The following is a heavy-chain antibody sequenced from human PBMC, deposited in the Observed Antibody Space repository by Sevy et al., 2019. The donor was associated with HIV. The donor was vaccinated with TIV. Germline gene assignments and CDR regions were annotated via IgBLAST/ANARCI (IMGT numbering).Heavy chain of an antibody. V-gene: IGHV3-30*18. CDR3: AKERWELLEYYYYGMDV. CDR1: GFTFSSYG. Sequence: GGSLRLSCAASGFTFSSYGMHWVRQAPGKGLEWVAVISYDGSNKYYADSVKGRFTISRDNSKNTLYLQMNSLRAEDTAVYYCAKERWELLEYYYYGMDVWGQGTTVTVSS. CDR2: ISYDGSNK. J-gene: IGHJ6*02. D-gene: IGHD1-26*01.